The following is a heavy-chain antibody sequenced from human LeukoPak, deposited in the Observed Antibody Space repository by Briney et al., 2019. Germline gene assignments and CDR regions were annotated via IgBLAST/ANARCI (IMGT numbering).Heavy chain of an antibody. CDR3: ARGYCSGGSCNWGQFDS. CDR2: ISGSGGST. Sequence: GGSLRLSCAASGFTFSSYAMSWVRQAPGKGLEWVSAISGSGGSTYYADFVKGRFTISRNNSMSTLSLQMRSLGVEDTAMYYCARGYCSGGSCNWGQFDSWGQGTLVTVS. CDR1: GFTFSSYA. D-gene: IGHD2-15*01. J-gene: IGHJ4*02. V-gene: IGHV3-23*01.